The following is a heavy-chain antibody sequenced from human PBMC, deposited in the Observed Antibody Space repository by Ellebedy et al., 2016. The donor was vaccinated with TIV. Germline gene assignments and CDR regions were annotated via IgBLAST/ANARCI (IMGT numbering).Heavy chain of an antibody. D-gene: IGHD3-10*01. Sequence: GESLKISCAASGFTFHSYGMHWVRQAPGKGLEWVTFIRYDGSDKYYADSVKGSFTVSRDNSKNTLTLQMNSPRPEDTAVYYCAKVLFAFGEFESPFDPWGQGTLVIVSS. CDR1: GFTFHSYG. CDR3: AKVLFAFGEFESPFDP. V-gene: IGHV3-30*02. CDR2: IRYDGSDK. J-gene: IGHJ5*02.